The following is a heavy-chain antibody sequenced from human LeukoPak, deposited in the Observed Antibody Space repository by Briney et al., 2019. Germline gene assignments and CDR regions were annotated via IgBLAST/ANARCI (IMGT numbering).Heavy chain of an antibody. CDR3: ATDAYNYYDSSGALD. D-gene: IGHD3-22*01. J-gene: IGHJ4*02. Sequence: ASVKVFCKASGYTFTSYDINWVRQATGQGLEWMGRMNPNSGNTGYAQKFQGRVTMTRNTSISTAYMELSSLRSEDTAVYYCATDAYNYYDSSGALDWGQGTLVTVSS. V-gene: IGHV1-8*01. CDR2: MNPNSGNT. CDR1: GYTFTSYD.